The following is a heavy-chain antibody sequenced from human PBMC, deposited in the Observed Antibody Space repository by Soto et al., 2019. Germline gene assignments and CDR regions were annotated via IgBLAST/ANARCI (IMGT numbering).Heavy chain of an antibody. J-gene: IGHJ6*02. D-gene: IGHD2-15*01. CDR2: VSSTSSYI. CDR3: AKARGRGSPVSGGLDV. CDR1: GFTFSHYS. Sequence: EVQLVESGGGLVKPGGSLRLSCAASGFTFSHYSMNWVRQAPGKGLEWVAVVSSTSSYIYYAGSVKGRFTISRDNATNSLFLQMNTLRPEDTAVYYCAKARGRGSPVSGGLDVWGQGTTVTVSS. V-gene: IGHV3-21*01.